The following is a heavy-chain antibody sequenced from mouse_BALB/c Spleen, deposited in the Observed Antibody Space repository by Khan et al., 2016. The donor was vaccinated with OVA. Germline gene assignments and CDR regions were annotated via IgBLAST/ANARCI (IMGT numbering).Heavy chain of an antibody. V-gene: IGHV14-1*02. Sequence: VQLQQSGAELVRPGALVKLSCKASGFNIKDYYMHWVKQRPEQGLVWIGRIDPENGNTIYDPKFQGKASITSDTSSNTAYLQLSSLTSEDTAVYYCARDGYSRWFAYWGQGTLVTVSA. J-gene: IGHJ3*01. D-gene: IGHD2-3*01. CDR1: GFNIKDYY. CDR2: IDPENGNT. CDR3: ARDGYSRWFAY.